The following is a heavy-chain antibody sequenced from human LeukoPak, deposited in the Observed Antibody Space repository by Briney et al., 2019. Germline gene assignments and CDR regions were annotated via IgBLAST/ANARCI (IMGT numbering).Heavy chain of an antibody. CDR2: INPNSGGT. Sequence: GASVKVSCKASGYPFPGYYIHWVRQAPGQGLEWMGWINPNSGGTNYAQKFQGRVTMTRDTSISTAYMELSRLRSDDTAVYYCARELNYDSSGYYFDYWGQGTLVTVSS. CDR1: GYPFPGYY. V-gene: IGHV1-2*02. D-gene: IGHD3-22*01. J-gene: IGHJ4*02. CDR3: ARELNYDSSGYYFDY.